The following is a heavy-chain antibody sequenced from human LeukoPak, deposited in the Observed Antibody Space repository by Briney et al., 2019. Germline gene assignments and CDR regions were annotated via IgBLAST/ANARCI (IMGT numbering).Heavy chain of an antibody. V-gene: IGHV4-34*01. D-gene: IGHD3-10*01. CDR3: ARGGYYGSGSYSFYDY. Sequence: SETLSLTCAVYGGSFSGYCWSWIRQPPGKGLEWIGEINHSGSTNYNPSLKSRVTISVDTSKNQFSLKLSSVTAADTAVYYCARGGYYGSGSYSFYDYWGQGTLVTVSS. CDR1: GGSFSGYC. CDR2: INHSGST. J-gene: IGHJ4*02.